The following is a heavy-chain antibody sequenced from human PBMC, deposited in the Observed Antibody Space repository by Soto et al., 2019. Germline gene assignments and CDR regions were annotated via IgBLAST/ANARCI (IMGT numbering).Heavy chain of an antibody. V-gene: IGHV1-3*01. CDR1: GYTFTTYN. Sequence: QVQLVQSGAEVKKPGASVKVSCKASGYTFTTYNMHWVRQAPGQRLEWMGWINAGNGNTKYSQKFQGRVTITRDTSASTAYMELSSLRSEDTAVYYCVRGGELLPGGYWGQGTLVTVSS. CDR2: INAGNGNT. CDR3: VRGGELLPGGY. D-gene: IGHD3-10*01. J-gene: IGHJ4*02.